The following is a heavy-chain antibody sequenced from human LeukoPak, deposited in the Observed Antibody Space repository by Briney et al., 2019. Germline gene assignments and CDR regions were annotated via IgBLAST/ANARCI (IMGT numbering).Heavy chain of an antibody. CDR2: INTNTGNP. Sequence: ASVKVSCKASGYTFTSYGISWVRQAPGQGLEWMGWINTNTGNPTYAQGFTGRLVFSLDTSVSTAYPQISSLKAEDTAVYYCARDHSTYYYGMDVWGQGTTVTVSS. CDR3: ARDHSTYYYGMDV. V-gene: IGHV7-4-1*02. CDR1: GYTFTSYG. D-gene: IGHD5-18*01. J-gene: IGHJ6*02.